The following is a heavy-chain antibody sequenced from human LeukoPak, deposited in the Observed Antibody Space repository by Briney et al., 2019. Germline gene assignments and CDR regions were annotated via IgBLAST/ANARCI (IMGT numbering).Heavy chain of an antibody. J-gene: IGHJ4*02. CDR3: ASRLTREFDY. V-gene: IGHV4-34*01. CDR2: INHSGST. Sequence: SETLSLTCAVDGGSFSGYYWSWIRQPPGKGLEWIGEINHSGSTNYNPSLKSRVTISVDTSKNQFSLKLSSVTAADTAVYYCASRLTREFDYWGQGTLVPVSS. CDR1: GGSFSGYY. D-gene: IGHD3-10*01.